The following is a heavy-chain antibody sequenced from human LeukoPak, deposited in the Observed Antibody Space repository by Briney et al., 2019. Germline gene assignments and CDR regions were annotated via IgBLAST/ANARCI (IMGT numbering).Heavy chain of an antibody. D-gene: IGHD6-25*01. J-gene: IGHJ5*02. Sequence: PSETLSLTCTVSGGSISSSSNYWGWIRQPPGKGLEWIGSIYYSGSTYYNPSLKSRVTISVDTSKNQFSLKLTSVTAADTAVYYCARPSSGSRHWFDPWGQGTLVTVSS. V-gene: IGHV4-39*01. CDR3: ARPSSGSRHWFDP. CDR2: IYYSGST. CDR1: GGSISSSSNY.